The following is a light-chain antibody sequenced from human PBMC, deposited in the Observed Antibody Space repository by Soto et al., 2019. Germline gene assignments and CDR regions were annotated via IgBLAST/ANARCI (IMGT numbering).Light chain of an antibody. Sequence: EIVLTQSPATLSLSPGERATLSCRASQSVSSYLAWYQQKPGQAPRLLIYDASTRATGIPARFSGSGSGTDFPLTISSLEPEDFAVYYCQQRRNWPPTFGCGTKVEIK. CDR1: QSVSSY. J-gene: IGKJ4*01. CDR2: DAS. V-gene: IGKV3-11*01. CDR3: QQRRNWPPT.